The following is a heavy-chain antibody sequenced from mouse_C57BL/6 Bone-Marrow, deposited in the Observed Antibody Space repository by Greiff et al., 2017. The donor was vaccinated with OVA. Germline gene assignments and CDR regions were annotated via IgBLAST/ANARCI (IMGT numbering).Heavy chain of an antibody. CDR2: INPNNGGT. V-gene: IGHV1-26*01. D-gene: IGHD3-2*02. CDR3: ARETAQATSYFDY. CDR1: GYTFTDYY. J-gene: IGHJ2*01. Sequence: EVQLQQSGPELVKPGASVTISCKASGYTFTDYYMNWVKQSHGKSLEWIGDINPNNGGTSYNQKFKGKATLTVDKSSSTAYMELRSLTSEDSAVYYCARETAQATSYFDYWGQGTTLTVSS.